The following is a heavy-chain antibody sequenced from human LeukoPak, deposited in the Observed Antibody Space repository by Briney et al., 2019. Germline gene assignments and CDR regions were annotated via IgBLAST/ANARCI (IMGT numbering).Heavy chain of an antibody. Sequence: GGSLRLSCAASGFTFSSYGMHWVRQTPGKGLEWVAVIWYDGSNKYYADSVKGRFTISRGNSKNTLYLQMNSLRAEDTAVYYCAKEYYYDSSGYYSLPAFDIWGQGTMVTVSS. CDR3: AKEYYYDSSGYYSLPAFDI. V-gene: IGHV3-30*02. J-gene: IGHJ3*02. CDR2: IWYDGSNK. D-gene: IGHD3-22*01. CDR1: GFTFSSYG.